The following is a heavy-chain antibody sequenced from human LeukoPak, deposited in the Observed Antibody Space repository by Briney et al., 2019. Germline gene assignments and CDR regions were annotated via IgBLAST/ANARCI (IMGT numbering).Heavy chain of an antibody. CDR3: ARDAGGYDDFDY. V-gene: IGHV1-2*02. CDR2: INPNSGGT. Sequence: ASVKVSCKASGYTFTGYYMHWVRQAPGQGLEWMGWINPNSGGTNYAQKFQGRVTITRDTSASTAYMELSSLRSEDTAVYYCARDAGGYDDFDYWGQGTLVTVSS. CDR1: GYTFTGYY. D-gene: IGHD5-12*01. J-gene: IGHJ4*02.